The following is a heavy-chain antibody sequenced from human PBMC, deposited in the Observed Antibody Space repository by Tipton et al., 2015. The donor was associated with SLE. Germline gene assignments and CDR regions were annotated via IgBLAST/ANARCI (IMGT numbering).Heavy chain of an antibody. Sequence: TLSLTCIVSGDSISSTSYYWGWIRQPPGKGLEWIGYIHNSGSTKSNPSLRSRLTISLDTSKNQFSLKLSSVTAADTAVYYCARDEYRYDATGYHLLGHFDFWGQGTLVTVSS. J-gene: IGHJ4*02. D-gene: IGHD3-22*01. CDR2: IHNSGST. V-gene: IGHV4-61*05. CDR1: GDSISSTSYY. CDR3: ARDEYRYDATGYHLLGHFDF.